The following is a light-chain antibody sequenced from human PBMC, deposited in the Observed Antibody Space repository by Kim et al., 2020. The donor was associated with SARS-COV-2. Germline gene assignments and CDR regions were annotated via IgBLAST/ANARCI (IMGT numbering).Light chain of an antibody. CDR2: GAS. J-gene: IGKJ1*01. CDR1: QSVSNNY. CDR3: QQYTGSPPWT. Sequence: EIVLTQSPGTLSLSPGERATLSCRASQSVSNNYLAWYQHKPGQAPRLLIYGASSRATGIPDRFSGSGSGTDFTLTISRLEPEDFAIYYCQQYTGSPPWTFGQGTKVDIK. V-gene: IGKV3-20*01.